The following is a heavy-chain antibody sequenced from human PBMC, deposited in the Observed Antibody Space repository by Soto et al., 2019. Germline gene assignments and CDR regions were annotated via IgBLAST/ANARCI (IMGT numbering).Heavy chain of an antibody. J-gene: IGHJ4*01. CDR1: SVKVDDYG. V-gene: IGHV3-9*01. CDR3: CFDY. Sequence: LRDSCIASSVKVDDYGMHWVRHTPGKGLEWIAGLSKDSLSISYGASMKGRFTISRDNAKNSLYLQLYSPRPEDTALYNGCFDYWGRGTCVTVSS. D-gene: IGHD6-19*01. CDR2: LSKDSLSI.